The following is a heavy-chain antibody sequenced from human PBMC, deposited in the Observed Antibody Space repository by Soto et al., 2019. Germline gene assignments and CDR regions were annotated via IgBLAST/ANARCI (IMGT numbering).Heavy chain of an antibody. J-gene: IGHJ3*02. Sequence: GESLKISCNGSGYSFTSYWIGWVRQMPGKGLEWMGIIYPGDSDTRYSPSFQGQVTISADKSISAAYLQWSSLKASDTAMYYCARQEGDYYYDSFYAFDIWGQGTMVTVSS. V-gene: IGHV5-51*01. CDR2: IYPGDSDT. CDR3: ARQEGDYYYDSFYAFDI. D-gene: IGHD3-22*01. CDR1: GYSFTSYW.